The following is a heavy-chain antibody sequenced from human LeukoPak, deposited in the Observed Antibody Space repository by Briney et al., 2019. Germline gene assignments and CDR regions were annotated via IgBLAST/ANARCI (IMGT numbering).Heavy chain of an antibody. CDR1: GYSFTTFW. D-gene: IGHD2-8*01. CDR2: IYPGDSDT. Sequence: GESLKISCKGFGYSFTTFWIGGGGQLPGKGLEWMGIIYPGDSDTRYSPSFQGQVTISADKSINTAYLQWSSLKASDTAMYYCARGFCTIDNCDNWFDPWGQGALATVSS. CDR3: ARGFCTIDNCDNWFDP. V-gene: IGHV5-51*03. J-gene: IGHJ5*02.